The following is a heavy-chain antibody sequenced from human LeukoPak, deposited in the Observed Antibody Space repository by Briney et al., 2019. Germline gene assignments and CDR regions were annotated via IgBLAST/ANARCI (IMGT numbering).Heavy chain of an antibody. Sequence: SETLSLTCTVSGGSISSSSYYWGWIRQPPGKGLEWIGSIYYSGSTYYNPSLKSRVTISVDTSKNQFSLKLSSVTAADTAVYYCARHLRGATHRLFDYWGQGTLATVSS. D-gene: IGHD1-26*01. CDR1: GGSISSSSYY. CDR3: ARHLRGATHRLFDY. V-gene: IGHV4-39*01. CDR2: IYYSGST. J-gene: IGHJ4*02.